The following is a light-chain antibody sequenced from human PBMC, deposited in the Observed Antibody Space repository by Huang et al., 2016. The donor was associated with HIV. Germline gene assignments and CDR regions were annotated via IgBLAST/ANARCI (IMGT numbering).Light chain of an antibody. V-gene: IGKV3-15*01. CDR2: DAS. Sequence: ERVLTQSPVTLSASPGERATLSCRASQGVSSNLAGYQQKPGQAPRFLIHDASTRASDIPARFSGSGSDIEFTLTISSLQSEDSAVYYCQQYNNWPRTFGQGTKLEIK. CDR3: QQYNNWPRT. CDR1: QGVSSN. J-gene: IGKJ2*01.